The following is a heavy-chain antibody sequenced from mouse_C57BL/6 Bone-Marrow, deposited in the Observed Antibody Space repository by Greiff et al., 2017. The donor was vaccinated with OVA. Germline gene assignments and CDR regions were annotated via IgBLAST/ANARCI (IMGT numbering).Heavy chain of an antibody. CDR3: AREGTNGAMDY. CDR1: GYTFTSYW. CDR2: INPSNGGT. J-gene: IGHJ4*01. V-gene: IGHV1-53*01. D-gene: IGHD3-1*01. Sequence: VQLQQPGTELVKPGASVKLSCKASGYTFTSYWMHWVKQRPGQGLEWIGNINPSNGGTNYNEKFKSQATLTVDKSSSTAYMQLSSRTSEDAAVYYCAREGTNGAMDYWGQGTSVTVSS.